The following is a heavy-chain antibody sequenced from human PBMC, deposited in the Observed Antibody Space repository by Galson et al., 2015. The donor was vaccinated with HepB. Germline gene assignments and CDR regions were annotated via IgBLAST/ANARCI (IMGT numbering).Heavy chain of an antibody. J-gene: IGHJ4*02. CDR3: ARAILLWFGELAYYFDY. Sequence: SVKVSCKASGYTFTSYGISWVRQAPGQGLEWMGWISAYNGNTNYAQKLQGRVTMTTDTSTSTAYMELRSLRSDDTAVYYCARAILLWFGELAYYFDYWGQGTLVTVSS. D-gene: IGHD3-10*01. CDR1: GYTFTSYG. CDR2: ISAYNGNT. V-gene: IGHV1-18*01.